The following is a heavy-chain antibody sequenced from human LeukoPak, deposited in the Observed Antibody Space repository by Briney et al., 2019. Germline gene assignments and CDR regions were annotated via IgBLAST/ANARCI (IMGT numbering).Heavy chain of an antibody. Sequence: PGGSLRLSCAASGFTFRDYYMSWIRQAPGKGLEWVSYISSSGSTIYYADSVKGRFTISRDNAKNSLYLQMNSLRAEDTAVYYCARGVVPAAIGGTYYYYYMDVWGKGTTVTVSS. D-gene: IGHD2-2*01. CDR1: GFTFRDYY. V-gene: IGHV3-11*04. J-gene: IGHJ6*03. CDR3: ARGVVPAAIGGTYYYYYMDV. CDR2: ISSSGSTI.